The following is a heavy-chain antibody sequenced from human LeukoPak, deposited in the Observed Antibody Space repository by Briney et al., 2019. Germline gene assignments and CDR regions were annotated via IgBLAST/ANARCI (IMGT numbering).Heavy chain of an antibody. CDR1: GGSISSGGYY. J-gene: IGHJ3*02. Sequence: SQTLSLTCTVSGGSISSGGYYWSWIRQPPGKGLEWIGYIYHSGSTYYNPSLKSRVTISLDTSKNQFSLKLSSVTAADTAVYYCARILWKAFDIWGQGTMVTVSS. D-gene: IGHD1-1*01. CDR3: ARILWKAFDI. CDR2: IYHSGST. V-gene: IGHV4-30-2*05.